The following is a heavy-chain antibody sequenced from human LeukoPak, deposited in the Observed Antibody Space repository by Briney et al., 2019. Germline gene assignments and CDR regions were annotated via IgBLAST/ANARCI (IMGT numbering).Heavy chain of an antibody. Sequence: ASVKVSCKASGGTFSSYAISWVRQAPGQGLEWMGRIIPILGIANYAQKSQGRVTITADKSSSTAYMERSSLRSEDTAVYYCAREETYWGQGTLVTVSS. CDR1: GGTFSSYA. V-gene: IGHV1-69*04. CDR3: AREETY. CDR2: IIPILGIA. J-gene: IGHJ4*02.